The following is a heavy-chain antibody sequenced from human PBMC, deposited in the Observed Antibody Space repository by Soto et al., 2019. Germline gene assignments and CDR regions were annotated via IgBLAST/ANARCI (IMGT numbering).Heavy chain of an antibody. CDR1: GYTFVNFD. V-gene: IGHV1-8*01. Sequence: QVQLVQSGAEVKEPGASVRVSCKASGYTFVNFDISWVRQAAGQGLEWLGWMNPGSGQTGYASKFQGRVAMTRDASPGTSHLALSRLPAGDTAVYYCARRPSAGTLNWFAPWGQGTLVTVSS. D-gene: IGHD6-13*01. CDR3: ARRPSAGTLNWFAP. J-gene: IGHJ5*01. CDR2: MNPGSGQT.